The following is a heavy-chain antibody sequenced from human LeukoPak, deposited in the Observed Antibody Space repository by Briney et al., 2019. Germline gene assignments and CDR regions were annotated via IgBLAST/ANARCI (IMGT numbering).Heavy chain of an antibody. CDR3: AKRVVIKSTDYFYYYIHV. CDR1: GFSFSDYG. Sequence: SGGSLRLSCEASGFSFSDYGMHWVRQAPGKGLEWVAFIRYDGSNKYYADSVKGRFIVSRDNSQSTLYLQMNSLRVEDTAVYYCAKRVVIKSTDYFYYYIHVWGKGTTVTVSS. D-gene: IGHD3-3*01. CDR2: IRYDGSNK. V-gene: IGHV3-30*02. J-gene: IGHJ6*03.